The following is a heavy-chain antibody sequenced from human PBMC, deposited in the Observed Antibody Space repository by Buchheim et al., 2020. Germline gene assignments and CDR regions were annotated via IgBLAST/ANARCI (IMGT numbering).Heavy chain of an antibody. CDR2: IWYDGSNK. J-gene: IGHJ4*02. V-gene: IGHV3-33*01. CDR3: ARQEIAAAENFDY. D-gene: IGHD6-13*01. CDR1: GFTFSSYG. Sequence: QVQLVESGGGVVQPGRSLRLSCAASGFTFSSYGMHWVRQAPGKGLEWVAVIWYDGSNKYYADSVKGRFTISRDNSKNTLYLQMNSLRAEDTAVYYCARQEIAAAENFDYWGQGTL.